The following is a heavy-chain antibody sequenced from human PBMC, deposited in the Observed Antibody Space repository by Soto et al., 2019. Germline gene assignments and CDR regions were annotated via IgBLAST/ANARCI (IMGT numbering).Heavy chain of an antibody. CDR3: ARDGGVGGYCSGGSCSGYWFDP. CDR1: GYTFTGYY. D-gene: IGHD2-15*01. J-gene: IGHJ5*02. Sequence: QVQLVQSGAEVKKPGASVKVSCKASGYTFTGYYMHWVRQAPGQGLEWMGWINPNSGGTNYAKKFQGRGPMTRATSISTAYMELSRLRSGDTAVYYCARDGGVGGYCSGGSCSGYWFDPWGQGTLVTVSS. CDR2: INPNSGGT. V-gene: IGHV1-2*02.